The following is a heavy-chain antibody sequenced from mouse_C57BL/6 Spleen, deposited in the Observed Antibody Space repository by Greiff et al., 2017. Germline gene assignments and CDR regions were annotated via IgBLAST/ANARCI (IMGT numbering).Heavy chain of an antibody. CDR2: IDPNSGGT. CDR3: GGGYGYEERLAY. D-gene: IGHD2-2*01. J-gene: IGHJ3*01. CDR1: GYTFTSYW. V-gene: IGHV1-72*01. Sequence: QVQLQQPGAELVKPGASVKLSCTASGYTFTSYWMHWVKQRPGRGLEWIGRIDPNSGGTKYNQKFKSKATLTVDKSSSTAYLQLRSLTSEDSAVXYCGGGYGYEERLAYWGQGTLVTVSA.